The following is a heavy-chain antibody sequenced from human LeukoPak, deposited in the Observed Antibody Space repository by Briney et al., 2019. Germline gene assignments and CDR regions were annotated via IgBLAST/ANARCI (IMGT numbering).Heavy chain of an antibody. V-gene: IGHV4-59*08. CDR3: ARRGPVSWYFDY. D-gene: IGHD6-13*01. J-gene: IGHJ4*02. Sequence: SETLSLTCTVSGGSISNYYWSWIRQPPGKGLEWIGCIYYSGSTNFNPSLKNRVTISVDTSKNQFSLNLSSVTAADTAVYYCARRGPVSWYFDYWGQGTLVTVSS. CDR1: GGSISNYY. CDR2: IYYSGST.